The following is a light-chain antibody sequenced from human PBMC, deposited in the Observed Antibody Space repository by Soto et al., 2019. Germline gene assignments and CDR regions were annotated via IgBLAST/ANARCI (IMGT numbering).Light chain of an antibody. Sequence: QSVLTQPASVSGSPGQSIAISCTGSSSDIGSYNVVSWYQQHPGKAPKLMIYDVTKRPSGVSNRFSGSKSGNTASLTSSGLHPEDEADYYCCSYVGSSTVVFGGGTKLTVL. CDR2: DVT. J-gene: IGLJ2*01. V-gene: IGLV2-23*02. CDR3: CSYVGSSTVV. CDR1: SSDIGSYNV.